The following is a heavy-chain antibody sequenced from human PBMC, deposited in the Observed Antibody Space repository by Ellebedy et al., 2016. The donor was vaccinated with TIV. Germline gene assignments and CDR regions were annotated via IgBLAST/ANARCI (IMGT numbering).Heavy chain of an antibody. Sequence: MPSETLSLTFAVSGGSITSGSYYWNCIRQPPGKTLEWIASIYYSYISHYNPSLQSRVTISVDTSKNQIPLSLTSVTAADTAVYYCARRGRLAGKGGPIDYWGQGTLVTVSS. CDR2: IYYSYIS. CDR3: ARRGRLAGKGGPIDY. V-gene: IGHV4-39*01. D-gene: IGHD6-19*01. J-gene: IGHJ4*02. CDR1: GGSITSGSYY.